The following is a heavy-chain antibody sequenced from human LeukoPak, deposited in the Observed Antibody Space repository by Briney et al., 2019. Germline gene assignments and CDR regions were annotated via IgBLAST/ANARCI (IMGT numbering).Heavy chain of an antibody. Sequence: PGGSLRLSCAASGFTFSSYAMHWVRQAPGKGLEWVSAISGSGGSTYYADSVKGRFTISRDNSKNTLYLQMNSLRAEDTAVYYCAKEIGGTGAYGWYYYDSSGYIWDYWGQGTLVTVSS. V-gene: IGHV3-23*01. CDR1: GFTFSSYA. J-gene: IGHJ4*02. D-gene: IGHD3-22*01. CDR3: AKEIGGTGAYGWYYYDSSGYIWDY. CDR2: ISGSGGST.